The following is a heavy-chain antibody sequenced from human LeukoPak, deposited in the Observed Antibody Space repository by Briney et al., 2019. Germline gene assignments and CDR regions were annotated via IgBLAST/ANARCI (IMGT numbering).Heavy chain of an antibody. CDR3: AKDFRIGYSAHFDY. CDR2: IYENGGTT. D-gene: IGHD2-21*01. Sequence: GGSLRLSCVGSGFTSRSHAMSWVRQAPEKGLEFVSGIYENGGTTYYADSVKGRFSISRDNSKNTLYLQMDSLRGEDTAVYYCAKDFRIGYSAHFDYWGQGALVTVSS. J-gene: IGHJ4*02. V-gene: IGHV3-23*01. CDR1: GFTSRSHA.